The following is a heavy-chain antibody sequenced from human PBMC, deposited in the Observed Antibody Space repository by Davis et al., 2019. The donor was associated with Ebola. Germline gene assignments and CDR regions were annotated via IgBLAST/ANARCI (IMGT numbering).Heavy chain of an antibody. V-gene: IGHV1-18*01. Sequence: AASVKVSCKASGYTFNSHGISWMRQAPGQGLEWMAWISAYNGHTNYAQKLQGRVTMTTDTSTSTAYMELRSLRSDDTAVYYCARDNGGSSPHYYYYYYGMDVWGQGTTVTVSS. D-gene: IGHD6-6*01. CDR1: GYTFNSHG. J-gene: IGHJ6*02. CDR3: ARDNGGSSPHYYYYYYGMDV. CDR2: ISAYNGHT.